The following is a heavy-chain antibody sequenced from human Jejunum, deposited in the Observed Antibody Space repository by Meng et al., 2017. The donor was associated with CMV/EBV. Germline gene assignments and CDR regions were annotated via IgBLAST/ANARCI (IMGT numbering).Heavy chain of an antibody. J-gene: IGHJ4*02. CDR1: EFSVSRNN. V-gene: IGHV3-53*01. Sequence: ASEFSVSRNNMTWVRQAPGKGLEWVSAIYSGNTTYYADSVKGRFTISRDNAKNSLYLQMNSLRAEDTAAYYCARVVKGGNYLEYWGQGTLVTVSS. CDR2: IYSGNTT. D-gene: IGHD4-23*01. CDR3: ARVVKGGNYLEY.